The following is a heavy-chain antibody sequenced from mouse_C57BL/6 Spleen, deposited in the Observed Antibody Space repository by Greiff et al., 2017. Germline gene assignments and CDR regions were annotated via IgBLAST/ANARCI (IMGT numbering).Heavy chain of an antibody. D-gene: IGHD3-2*02. CDR1: GFSLSTFGMG. Sequence: QVTLKESGPGILQPSQTLSLTCSFSGFSLSTFGMGVGWIRQPSGKGLEWLAHIWWDDDKYYHPALKSRLTISKETSKNQVFLKIAYVDTADTATYNCSRIEALPYYLDDWGQGTTLTVSS. CDR2: IWWDDDK. J-gene: IGHJ2*01. CDR3: SRIEALPYYLDD. V-gene: IGHV8-8*01.